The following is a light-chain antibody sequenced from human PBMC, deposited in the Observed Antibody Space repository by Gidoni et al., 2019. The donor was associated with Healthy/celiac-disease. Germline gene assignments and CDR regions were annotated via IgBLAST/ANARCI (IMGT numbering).Light chain of an antibody. Sequence: QPVLTQPPSSSASPGDSARLTCTLPSDINVGSYNIYWYQQTPGSPPRYLLYYYSDSDKGQGSGVPSRFSGSKDASANTGILLISGLQSEDEADYYCMIWPSNAVVFGGGTKLTVL. CDR2: YYSDSDK. V-gene: IGLV5-37*01. J-gene: IGLJ2*01. CDR1: SDINVGSYN. CDR3: MIWPSNAVV.